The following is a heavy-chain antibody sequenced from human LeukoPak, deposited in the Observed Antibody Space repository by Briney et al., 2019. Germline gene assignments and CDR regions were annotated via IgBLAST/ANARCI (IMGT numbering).Heavy chain of an antibody. V-gene: IGHV4-59*01. CDR3: ARVYGSGYDFRGAFDI. J-gene: IGHJ3*02. D-gene: IGHD5-12*01. CDR1: GGSISTYY. Sequence: SETLSLTFTGSGGSISTYYWTWIRPPPGKGLEWIGYIYYSGSTNYNPSLKSRVTISVDTAKNQFSLKLSSVTAADTAVYYCARVYGSGYDFRGAFDIWGQGTMVTVSS. CDR2: IYYSGST.